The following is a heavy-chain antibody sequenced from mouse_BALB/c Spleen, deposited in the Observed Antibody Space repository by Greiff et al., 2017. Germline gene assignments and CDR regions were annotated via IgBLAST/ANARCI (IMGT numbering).Heavy chain of an antibody. V-gene: IGHV14-4*02. CDR3: NDGNQAWFAY. CDR1: GFTINDYY. D-gene: IGHD2-1*01. J-gene: IGHJ3*01. CDR2: IDPENGDT. Sequence: VQLQQSGAELVRSGASVKLSCTASGFTINDYYMHWVKQRPEQGLEWIGWIDPENGDTEYAPKFQGKATMTADTSSNTAYLQLSSLTSEDTAVYYCNDGNQAWFAYWGQGTLVTVSA.